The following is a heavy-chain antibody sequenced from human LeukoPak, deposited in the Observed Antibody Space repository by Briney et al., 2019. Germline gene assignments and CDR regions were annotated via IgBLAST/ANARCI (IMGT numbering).Heavy chain of an antibody. CDR1: GFTFSSYS. CDR3: ARAAIAAARIYYYMDV. CDR2: ISTSSSYI. D-gene: IGHD6-13*01. V-gene: IGHV3-21*01. J-gene: IGHJ6*03. Sequence: GGSLRLSCAASGFTFSSYSMNWVRQAPGKGLEWVSFISTSSSYIHNADSVKGRFTISRDNAENSLYLQMNSLRAEDTAVYYCARAAIAAARIYYYMDVWGKGTTVAVSS.